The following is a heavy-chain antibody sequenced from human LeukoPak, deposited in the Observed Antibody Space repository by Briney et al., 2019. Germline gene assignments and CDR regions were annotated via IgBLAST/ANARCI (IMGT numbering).Heavy chain of an antibody. Sequence: GGSLRLSCAASGFTFSTCTMNWVRQAPGKGLEWVSSISVSSSYIYYAGSVKGRFTISRDNAKNSLYLQMNSLRVEDTAVYFCTRDGKDCSSTSCSADHWGQGTLVTVSS. CDR2: ISVSSSYI. V-gene: IGHV3-21*01. D-gene: IGHD2-2*01. CDR1: GFTFSTCT. J-gene: IGHJ4*02. CDR3: TRDGKDCSSTSCSADH.